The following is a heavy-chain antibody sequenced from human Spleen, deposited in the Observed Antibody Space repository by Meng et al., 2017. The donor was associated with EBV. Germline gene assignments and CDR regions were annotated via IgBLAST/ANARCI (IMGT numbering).Heavy chain of an antibody. CDR2: INTDTGTP. J-gene: IGHJ4*02. Sequence: QVQLVQSGSGLKKPGASVKVSCKASGYTFTNYDMNWVRQAPGQGLEWMGWINTDTGTPTYARDFTGRFVFSLDTSVSTAYLQINSLKAEDTAVYFCMREVVGATRDYWGQGTLVTVSS. CDR1: GYTFTNYD. V-gene: IGHV7-4-1*02. CDR3: MREVVGATRDY. D-gene: IGHD1-26*01.